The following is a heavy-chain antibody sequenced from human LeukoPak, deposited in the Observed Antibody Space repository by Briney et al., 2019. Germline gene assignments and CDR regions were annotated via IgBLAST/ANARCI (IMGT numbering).Heavy chain of an antibody. V-gene: IGHV1-18*01. J-gene: IGHJ4*02. D-gene: IGHD6-13*01. CDR1: GYTFTSYG. CDR2: ISAYNGNT. CDR3: ARVSKQQLVRPSPFDY. Sequence: ASVKVPCKASGYTFTSYGISWVRQAPGQGLEWMGWISAYNGNTNYAQKLQGRVTMTTDTSTSTAYMELRSLRSDDTAVYYCARVSKQQLVRPSPFDYWGQGTLVTVSS.